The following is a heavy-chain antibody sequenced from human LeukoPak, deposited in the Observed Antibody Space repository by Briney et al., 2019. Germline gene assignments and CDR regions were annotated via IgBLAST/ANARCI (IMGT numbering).Heavy chain of an antibody. Sequence: PSETLSLTCSVSGGSISSSNYYRGWIRQPPGKGLEWIGNIYYSGNTYYNPSLKSRVTISVDTSKNQFSLKLRSVTAADTAVYYCARGRRDGYNWYYFDYWGQGTLVTVSS. J-gene: IGHJ4*02. CDR2: IYYSGNT. V-gene: IGHV4-39*01. D-gene: IGHD5-24*01. CDR1: GGSISSSNYY. CDR3: ARGRRDGYNWYYFDY.